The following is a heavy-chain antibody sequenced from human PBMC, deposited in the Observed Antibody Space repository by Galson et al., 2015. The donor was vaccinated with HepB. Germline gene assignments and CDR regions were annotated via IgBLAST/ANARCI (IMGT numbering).Heavy chain of an antibody. J-gene: IGHJ6*03. D-gene: IGHD2-15*01. CDR2: IYPGDSTT. V-gene: IGHV5-51*03. CDR3: ARRGESCSGGSCYTGIMGSYYYMDV. Sequence: QSGAEVKKPGESLKISCKASGYSFSTNWIAWVRQMPGKGLEWMGIIYPGDSTTRYSPSFQGQVTISADKSINTAYLQWSSLKASDTAMFYCARRGESCSGGSCYTGIMGSYYYMDVWGKGTTVTVSS. CDR1: GYSFSTNW.